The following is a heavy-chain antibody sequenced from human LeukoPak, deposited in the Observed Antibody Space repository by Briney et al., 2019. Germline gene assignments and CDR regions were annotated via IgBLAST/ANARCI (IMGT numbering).Heavy chain of an antibody. CDR3: ARVGSDSSGWRRFDY. D-gene: IGHD6-19*01. V-gene: IGHV1-2*02. J-gene: IGHJ4*02. Sequence: ASVKVSCKASGYTFTGYYMHWVRQAPGQGLEWMGWINPNSGGTNSAQKFQGRVTMARDTSISTAYMELSRLRSDDTAVYYCARVGSDSSGWRRFDYWGQGTLVTVSS. CDR1: GYTFTGYY. CDR2: INPNSGGT.